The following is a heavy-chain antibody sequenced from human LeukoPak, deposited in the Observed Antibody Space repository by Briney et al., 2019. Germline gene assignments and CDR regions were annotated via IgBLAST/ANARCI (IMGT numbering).Heavy chain of an antibody. CDR1: GFTFSNYA. CDR3: AKDAGDDYVWGSYRYPPDY. Sequence: GGSLRLSCAASGFTFSNYAMSWVRQAPGKGLEWVSTISAGGSDTYYADSVKGRFTISRDNSKNTLYLQMNSLRAEDTAVYYCAKDAGDDYVWGSYRYPPDYWGQGTLVTVSS. J-gene: IGHJ4*02. D-gene: IGHD3-16*02. CDR2: ISAGGSDT. V-gene: IGHV3-23*01.